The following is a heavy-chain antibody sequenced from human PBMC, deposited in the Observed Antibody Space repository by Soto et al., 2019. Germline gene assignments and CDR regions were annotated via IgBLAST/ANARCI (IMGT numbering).Heavy chain of an antibody. CDR1: GGSFSGYY. D-gene: IGHD2-15*01. CDR2: INHSGST. J-gene: IGHJ5*02. CDR3: ARTGELDIVVVVAATQRLGWFDP. Sequence: SETLSLTCAVYGGSFSGYYWSWIRQPPGKGLEWIGEINHSGSTNYNPSLKSRVTISVDTSKNQFSLKLSSVTAADTAVYYCARTGELDIVVVVAATQRLGWFDPWGQGTLVTVSS. V-gene: IGHV4-34*01.